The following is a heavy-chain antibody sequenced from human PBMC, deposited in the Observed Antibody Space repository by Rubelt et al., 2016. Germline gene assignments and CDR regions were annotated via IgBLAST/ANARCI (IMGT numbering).Heavy chain of an antibody. V-gene: IGHV4-59*08. CDR2: IYFSGST. Sequence: QVQLQESGPGLVKPSETLSLTCTVSGGSISSYYWSWIRQPPGKGLECIGYIYFSGSTNYNPSLESRVTISVDTSKNQFSLNVSSGTDADTAGDYCARLSSSSGMDYWGQGILVTVSS. CDR1: GGSISSYY. D-gene: IGHD6-6*01. J-gene: IGHJ4*02. CDR3: ARLSSSSGMDY.